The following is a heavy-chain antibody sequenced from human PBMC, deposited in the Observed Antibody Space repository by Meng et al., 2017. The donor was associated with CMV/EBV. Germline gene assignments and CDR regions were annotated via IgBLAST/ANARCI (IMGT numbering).Heavy chain of an antibody. CDR3: ARVAVPSGQPHYYDSSGYYLKGLLDY. CDR1: GFTFSNYS. Sequence: GESLKISCAASGFTFSNYSMNWVRQAPGKGLEWVSYISSSSSTIYYADSVKGRFTISRDNAKNSLYLQMNSLRAEDTAVYYCARVAVPSGQPHYYDSSGYYLKGLLDYWGQGTLVTVSS. J-gene: IGHJ4*02. V-gene: IGHV3-48*04. D-gene: IGHD3-22*01. CDR2: ISSSSSTI.